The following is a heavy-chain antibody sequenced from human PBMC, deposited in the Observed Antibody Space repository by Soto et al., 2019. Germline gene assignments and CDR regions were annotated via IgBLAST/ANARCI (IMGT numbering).Heavy chain of an antibody. CDR3: ASHYGEVNAFDI. CDR1: GGSISSGGYS. CDR2: IYHSGST. Sequence: QLQLQESGSGLVKPSQTLSRTCAVSGGSISSGGYSWSWIRQPPGKGLEWIGYIYHSGSTYYNPSLKSRVTISVDRSKNQFSLKLSSVTAADTAVYYCASHYGEVNAFDIWGQGTMVTVSS. J-gene: IGHJ3*02. V-gene: IGHV4-30-2*01. D-gene: IGHD4-17*01.